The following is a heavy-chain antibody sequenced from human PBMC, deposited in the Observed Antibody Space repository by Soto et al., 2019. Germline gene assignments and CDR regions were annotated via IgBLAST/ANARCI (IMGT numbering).Heavy chain of an antibody. D-gene: IGHD6-19*01. CDR2: TYYRSRWYN. V-gene: IGHV6-1*01. CDR1: GGSVSGNSAA. J-gene: IGHJ4*02. CDR3: AREFPHYVSSDSYLDY. Sequence: TQAVSITCAISGGSVSGNSAAWNWIRQSPSRGLEWLGRTYYRSRWYNDYAVSVKSRITVTPDTSKNQFSLHLNSVTPEDTAVYYCAREFPHYVSSDSYLDYWGQGALVTVSS.